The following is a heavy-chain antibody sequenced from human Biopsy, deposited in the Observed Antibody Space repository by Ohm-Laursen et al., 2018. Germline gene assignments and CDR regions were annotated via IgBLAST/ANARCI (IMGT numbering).Heavy chain of an antibody. D-gene: IGHD3-22*01. CDR2: VMPFFGTA. CDR1: GGTFSSDI. V-gene: IGHV1-69*06. CDR3: ARHYYDASGYNWFDP. J-gene: IGHJ5*02. Sequence: GSSVKVSCNASGGTFSSDIFAWVRQAPGQRPEWMGDVMPFFGTAQYAPKLQGRVSMTADKTTYTAYMELTSLTSEDTAVYFCARHYYDASGYNWFDPWGQGTLVTVSS.